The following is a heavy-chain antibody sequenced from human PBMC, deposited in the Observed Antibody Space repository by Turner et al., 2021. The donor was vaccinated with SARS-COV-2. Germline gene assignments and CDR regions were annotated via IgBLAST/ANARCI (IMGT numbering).Heavy chain of an antibody. J-gene: IGHJ6*02. CDR3: ASPGGSSSWYVGYYGMDV. CDR2: IKQDGSEK. Sequence: EVQLVESGGGLVQPGGSLRLSCAASRFTFSSYWMSWVRQAPGKGLEWVANIKQDGSEKYYVDSVKGRFTISRDNAKNSLYLQMNSLRAEDTAVYYCASPGGSSSWYVGYYGMDVWGQGTTVTVSS. CDR1: RFTFSSYW. D-gene: IGHD6-13*01. V-gene: IGHV3-7*01.